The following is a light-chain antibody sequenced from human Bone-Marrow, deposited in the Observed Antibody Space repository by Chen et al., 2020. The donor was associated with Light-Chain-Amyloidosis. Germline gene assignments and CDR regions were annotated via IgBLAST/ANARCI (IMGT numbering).Light chain of an antibody. Sequence: SSELTQPPSVSVSPGQTANITCSGDKLGDKYVCWYQQKPGQSPVVVIYQDTKRPSGIPERFSGSNSASTATLTIRGTQTMDAAAYYCQVWDSSTVVFGGGTRLTVL. J-gene: IGLJ2*01. CDR2: QDT. CDR3: QVWDSSTVV. CDR1: KLGDKY. V-gene: IGLV3-1*01.